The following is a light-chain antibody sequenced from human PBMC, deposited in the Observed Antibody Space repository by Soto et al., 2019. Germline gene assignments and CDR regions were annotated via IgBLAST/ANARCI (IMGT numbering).Light chain of an antibody. J-gene: IGKJ1*01. CDR3: HQYNSYST. V-gene: IGKV1-5*01. CDR1: QSISTR. CDR2: DAS. Sequence: DIHMTQSPSTLSASVGDRVTITCRASQSISTRLAWYQQKPGKAPKLLIYDASSLESGVPSRFSGSASGTEFTLTIRSLQPDDFATYYCHQYNSYSTFGQGTKVDIK.